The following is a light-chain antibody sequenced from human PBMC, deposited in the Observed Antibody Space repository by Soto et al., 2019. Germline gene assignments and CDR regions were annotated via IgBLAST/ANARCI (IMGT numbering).Light chain of an antibody. J-gene: IGLJ3*02. CDR2: RNN. CDR3: AAWDYSLSGYWV. V-gene: IGLV1-47*01. Sequence: QSVLSQQPSASGTPGQRVTISCSGSSSNIGRNYVYWYQQVPGTAPKLLIFRNNQRPSGVPDRFSGYKSGTSASLAISGLRSEDEADYFCAAWDYSLSGYWVFGGGTKLTVL. CDR1: SSNIGRNY.